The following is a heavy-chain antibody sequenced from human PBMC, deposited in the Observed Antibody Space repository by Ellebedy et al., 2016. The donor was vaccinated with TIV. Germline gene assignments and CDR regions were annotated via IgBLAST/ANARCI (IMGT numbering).Heavy chain of an antibody. V-gene: IGHV4-59*01. D-gene: IGHD1-20*01. CDR3: ARTYSTNWMRFDL. J-gene: IGHJ5*02. CDR2: IYYSGFT. Sequence: SETLSLTCTVSGDSISGSYWNWIRQPPGRGLEWIGCIYYSGFTNYNPSLNRRATISLNTYKSQISLKLTSVTAEDTALYYCARTYSTNWMRFDLWGQGALVTVSS. CDR1: GDSISGSY.